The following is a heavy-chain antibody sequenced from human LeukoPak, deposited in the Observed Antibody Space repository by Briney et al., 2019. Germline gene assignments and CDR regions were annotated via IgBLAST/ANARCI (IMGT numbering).Heavy chain of an antibody. V-gene: IGHV6-1*01. CDR1: GDSVSSNSAA. CDR2: TYYRSKWYN. Sequence: SQTLSLTCAISGDSVSSNSAAWNWIRQSPSRGLECLGRTYYRSKWYNDYAVSVKSRITINPDTSKNQFSLQLNSVTPKDTAVYYCARVPTYYYDSSGYGWFDPWGQGTLVTVSS. CDR3: ARVPTYYYDSSGYGWFDP. D-gene: IGHD3-22*01. J-gene: IGHJ5*02.